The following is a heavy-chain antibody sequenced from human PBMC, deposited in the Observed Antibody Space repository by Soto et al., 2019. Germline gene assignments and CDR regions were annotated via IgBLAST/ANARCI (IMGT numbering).Heavy chain of an antibody. CDR1: GGTFSSYT. Sequence: ASVKVSCKASGGTFSSYTISWVRQAPGQGLEWMGRIIPILGIANYAQKFQGRVTITADKSTSTAYMELSSLRSEDTAVYYCASLTWEGIAVADRNWFDPWGQGTLVTVSS. V-gene: IGHV1-69*02. CDR3: ASLTWEGIAVADRNWFDP. J-gene: IGHJ5*02. D-gene: IGHD6-19*01. CDR2: IIPILGIA.